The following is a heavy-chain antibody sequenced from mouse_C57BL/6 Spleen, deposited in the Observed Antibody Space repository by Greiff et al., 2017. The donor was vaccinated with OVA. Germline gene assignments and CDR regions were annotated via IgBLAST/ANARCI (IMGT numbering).Heavy chain of an antibody. CDR1: GYTFTSYW. V-gene: IGHV1-55*01. CDR3: ARREITTVVDLYYFDY. Sequence: QVQLKQPGAELVKPGASVKMSCKASGYTFTSYWITWVKQRPGQGLEWIGDIYPGSGSTNYNEKFKSKATLTVDTSSSTAYMQLSSLTSEDSAVYYCARREITTVVDLYYFDYWGQGTTLTVSS. D-gene: IGHD1-1*01. J-gene: IGHJ2*01. CDR2: IYPGSGST.